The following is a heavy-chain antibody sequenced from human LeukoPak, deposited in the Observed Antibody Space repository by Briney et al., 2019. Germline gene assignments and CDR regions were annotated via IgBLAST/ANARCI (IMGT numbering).Heavy chain of an antibody. V-gene: IGHV4-59*08. Sequence: SETLSLTCAVYGGSFSGYYWSWMRQPPGKAPEWIGYVSYSGSSSYNPSLKGRVTISVDTSMNQFSLKVFSVTAADTAIYYCARHARNSWHSDYWGQGAVVTVSS. CDR3: ARHARNSWHSDY. CDR1: GGSFSGYY. CDR2: VSYSGSS. J-gene: IGHJ4*02. D-gene: IGHD6-13*01.